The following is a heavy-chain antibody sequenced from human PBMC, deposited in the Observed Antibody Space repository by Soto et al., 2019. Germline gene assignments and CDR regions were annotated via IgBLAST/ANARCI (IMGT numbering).Heavy chain of an antibody. CDR3: ARAPDCGEGSCYRHFDL. CDR1: AFKFSDYY. CDR2: ISGSGDVI. Sequence: GGSLRLSCAASAFKFSDYYMSWVRQAPGKGLEWVSYISGSGDVIYYADSVKGRFTISRDNDKKSVHLQMDTLRAEDTALYYCARAPDCGEGSCYRHFDLWGQGTRVTVSS. V-gene: IGHV3-11*01. D-gene: IGHD2-15*01. J-gene: IGHJ4*02.